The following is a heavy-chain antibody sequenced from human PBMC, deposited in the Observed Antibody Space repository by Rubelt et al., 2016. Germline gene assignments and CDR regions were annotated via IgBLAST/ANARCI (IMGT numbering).Heavy chain of an antibody. D-gene: IGHD6-19*01. CDR3: ARWAVAGYYFDY. CDR1: GGSISSGGYY. Sequence: QVQLQESGPGLVKPPQTLSLTCTVSGGSISSGGYYWSWIRQHPGKGLEWIGYIYYSGSTYYNPSLKSGVTISVDTAKNQFSLKLSSVTAADTAVYYCARWAVAGYYFDYWGQGTLVTVSS. J-gene: IGHJ4*02. CDR2: IYYSGST. V-gene: IGHV4-31*03.